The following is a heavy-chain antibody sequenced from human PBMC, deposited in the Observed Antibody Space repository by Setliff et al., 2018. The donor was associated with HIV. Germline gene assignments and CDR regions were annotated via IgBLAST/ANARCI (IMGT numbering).Heavy chain of an antibody. D-gene: IGHD6-13*01. CDR2: FSHSGTI. V-gene: IGHV4-59*02. J-gene: IGHJ4*02. CDR1: GASVSSHF. Sequence: SETLSLTCSASGASVSSHFWTWIRQPPGKGLEWIGSFSHSGTINCNPSLKSRVSISGETSKNQFSLKLSSVTAADTAVYYCAREVRGSRAVDQWGQGTLVTVSS. CDR3: AREVRGSRAVDQ.